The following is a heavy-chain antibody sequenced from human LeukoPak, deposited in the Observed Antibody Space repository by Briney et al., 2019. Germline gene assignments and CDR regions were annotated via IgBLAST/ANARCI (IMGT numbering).Heavy chain of an antibody. Sequence: GGSLRLSCAASGFIFSTYSMHWVRQAPGKGLQWVAVISYDGSNKYYADSVKGRFTISRDNAKNSLYLQMNSLRAEDTAVYYCARDRRRGFDYWGQGTLVTVSS. J-gene: IGHJ4*02. CDR3: ARDRRRGFDY. D-gene: IGHD6-6*01. CDR2: ISYDGSNK. CDR1: GFIFSTYS. V-gene: IGHV3-30-3*01.